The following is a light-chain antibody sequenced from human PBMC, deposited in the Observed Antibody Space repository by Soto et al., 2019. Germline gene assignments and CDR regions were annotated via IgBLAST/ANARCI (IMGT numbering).Light chain of an antibody. CDR3: QEHRTSPPSWT. Sequence: EIVLTQSPGTLSFSPGERATLSCRASQSVSSNYLAWYQQKPGQPPRLLIYGTSSRATGIPDRFSGSGSGTGFTLTISRLEPEDFAVYYCQEHRTSPPSWTFGQGTKVEI. CDR1: QSVSSNY. J-gene: IGKJ1*01. V-gene: IGKV3-20*01. CDR2: GTS.